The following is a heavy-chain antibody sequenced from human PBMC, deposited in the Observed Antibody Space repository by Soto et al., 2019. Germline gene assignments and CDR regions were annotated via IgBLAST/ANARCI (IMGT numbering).Heavy chain of an antibody. Sequence: SETLSLTCTVSGGSISSGYYYWSWIRQPPGKGLEWIGYIYYSGSTYYNPSLKSRVTISVDTSKNQFSLKLSSVTAADTAVYYCARHYYDSSGYYSHYYFDYWGQGTLVTVSS. D-gene: IGHD3-22*01. CDR1: GGSISSGYYY. V-gene: IGHV4-30-4*01. J-gene: IGHJ4*02. CDR3: ARHYYDSSGYYSHYYFDY. CDR2: IYYSGST.